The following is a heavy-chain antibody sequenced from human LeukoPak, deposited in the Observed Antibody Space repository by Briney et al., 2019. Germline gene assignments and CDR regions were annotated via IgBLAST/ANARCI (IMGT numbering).Heavy chain of an antibody. CDR3: TSAGDYGGRAGDY. D-gene: IGHD4-23*01. J-gene: IGHJ4*02. CDR1: GGSISSYY. CDR2: IYYNGIT. V-gene: IGHV4-59*04. Sequence: PSETLSLTCTVSGGSISSYYWSWIRQPPGKGLEWIGSIYYNGITYYNPSLKSRVTISVDTSKNQFSLKLSSVTAADTAVYYCTSAGDYGGRAGDYWGQGTLVTVSS.